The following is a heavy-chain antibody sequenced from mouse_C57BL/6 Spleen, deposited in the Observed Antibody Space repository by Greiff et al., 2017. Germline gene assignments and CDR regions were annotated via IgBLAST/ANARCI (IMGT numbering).Heavy chain of an antibody. CDR3: LRAPNWDGYYAMDY. V-gene: IGHV10-3*01. CDR2: IRSKSSNYAT. D-gene: IGHD4-1*02. Sequence: EVQLVESGGGLVQPKGSLKLSCAASGFTFNTYAMHWVRQAPGKGLEWVASIRSKSSNYATYSADSVKDRFTISRDDSQSMLYLQMNNLKTEDTAMYYCLRAPNWDGYYAMDYWGQGTSVTVSS. J-gene: IGHJ4*01. CDR1: GFTFNTYA.